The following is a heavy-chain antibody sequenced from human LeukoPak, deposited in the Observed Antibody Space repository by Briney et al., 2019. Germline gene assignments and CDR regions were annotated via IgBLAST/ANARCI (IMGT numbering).Heavy chain of an antibody. J-gene: IGHJ4*02. CDR3: ARNTLSAAGDY. CDR2: IKAGGNEE. D-gene: IGHD6-13*01. CDR1: GFTFGSNW. Sequence: PGGSLRLSCAASGFTFGSNWMTWVRQAPGRGLEWVANIKAGGNEESYADSVKGRFTISRDNAKNLVFLQMNSLRTEDTAVYYCARNTLSAAGDYWGQGTLVSVSS. V-gene: IGHV3-7*01.